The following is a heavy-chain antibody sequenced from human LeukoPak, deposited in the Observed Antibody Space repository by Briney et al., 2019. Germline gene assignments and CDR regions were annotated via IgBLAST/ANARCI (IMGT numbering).Heavy chain of an antibody. CDR1: GFTFSSYW. Sequence: PGGSLRLSCAASGFTFSSYWMSWVRQAPGKGLEWVANIKQDGSEKYYVDSVEGRFTISRDNAKNSLYLQMNSLRAEDTAVYYCAKFGTATVTTDGNYAFDIWGQGTMVTVSS. J-gene: IGHJ3*02. V-gene: IGHV3-7*01. D-gene: IGHD4-17*01. CDR2: IKQDGSEK. CDR3: AKFGTATVTTDGNYAFDI.